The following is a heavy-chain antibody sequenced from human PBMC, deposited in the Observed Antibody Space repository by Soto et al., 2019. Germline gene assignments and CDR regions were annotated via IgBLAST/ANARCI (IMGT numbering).Heavy chain of an antibody. D-gene: IGHD6-19*01. CDR2: INAGNGNT. J-gene: IGHJ4*02. CDR1: GYTFTSDA. Sequence: ASVKVSCKASGYTFTSDAMHWVRQAPGQRLEWMGWINAGNGNTKYSQKFQGRVTITRDTSASTAYMELSSLRSEDTAVYYCARVLGQWLAYDYWGQGTPVTVSS. CDR3: ARVLGQWLAYDY. V-gene: IGHV1-3*01.